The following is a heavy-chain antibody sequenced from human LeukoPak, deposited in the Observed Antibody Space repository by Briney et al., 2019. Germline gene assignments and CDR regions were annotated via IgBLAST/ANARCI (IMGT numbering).Heavy chain of an antibody. CDR1: GGSISSGGYY. V-gene: IGHV4-30-2*03. CDR3: ARRSRWGDYIYWYFDL. D-gene: IGHD4-17*01. Sequence: SQTLSLTCTVSGGSISSGGYYWSWIRQPPGKGLEWIGSIYYSGSTYYNPSLKSRVTISVDTSKNQFSLKLSSVTAADTAVYYCARRSRWGDYIYWYFDLWGRGTLVTVSS. J-gene: IGHJ2*01. CDR2: IYYSGST.